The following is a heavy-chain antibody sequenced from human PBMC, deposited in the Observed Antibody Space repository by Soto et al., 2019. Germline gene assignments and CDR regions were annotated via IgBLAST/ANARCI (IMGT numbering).Heavy chain of an antibody. D-gene: IGHD2-21*02. CDR1: GGSISSDSAY. CDR3: ARDMGGFCGDGCYNWFDP. V-gene: IGHV4-31*03. J-gene: IGHJ5*02. Sequence: SETLSLTCTVSGGSISSDSAYWSWIRQRPGKGLEWIGYISYNGSTYYNPSLKSRLTISVDRSKIQFSLRLSSVTAADTAVYYCARDMGGFCGDGCYNWFDPWGQGTLVTVSS. CDR2: ISYNGST.